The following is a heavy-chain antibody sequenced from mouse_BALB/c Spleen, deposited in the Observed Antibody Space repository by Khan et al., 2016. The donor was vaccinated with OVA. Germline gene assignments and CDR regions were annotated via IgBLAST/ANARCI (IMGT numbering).Heavy chain of an antibody. D-gene: IGHD1-1*02. CDR3: ARIAYYYNSEGFAY. CDR1: GFTFSTYG. Sequence: EVKLVESGGDLVKTGGSLKLSCAASGFTFSTYGMSWVRQTPDKRLEWVATISSGGHYTYYIDSVKGRFTISRDNAKNILYLQMTSLRSEDTAIYYCARIAYYYNSEGFAYWGQGTLVTVSA. CDR2: ISSGGHYT. V-gene: IGHV5-6*01. J-gene: IGHJ3*01.